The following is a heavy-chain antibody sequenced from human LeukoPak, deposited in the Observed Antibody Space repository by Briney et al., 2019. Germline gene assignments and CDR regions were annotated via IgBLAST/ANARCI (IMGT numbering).Heavy chain of an antibody. Sequence: GGSLRLSCAASGFTFDDYTMHWVRQAPGKGLEWVSLISWDGGSTYYADSVKGRFTISRDNSKNSLYLQMNSLRTEDTALYYCAKDIGRGYSGYDSEGYFDYWGQGTLVTVSS. CDR2: ISWDGGST. CDR1: GFTFDDYT. J-gene: IGHJ4*02. D-gene: IGHD5-12*01. V-gene: IGHV3-43*01. CDR3: AKDIGRGYSGYDSEGYFDY.